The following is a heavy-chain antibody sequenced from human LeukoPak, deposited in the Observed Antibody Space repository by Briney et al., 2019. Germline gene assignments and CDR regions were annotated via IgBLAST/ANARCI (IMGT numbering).Heavy chain of an antibody. CDR2: IYYAGDT. CDR3: VRCAPEGATVVKGNWFDP. D-gene: IGHD1-26*01. J-gene: IGHJ5*02. CDR1: GASINSDPYY. V-gene: IGHV4-31*03. Sequence: TLSLTCNVSGASINSDPYYWSWIRQRPGKALEWIGFIYYAGDTYYSASLRSRATISADRSRNQFSLKLRSVTAADTAVYYCVRCAPEGATVVKGNWFDPWGQGTLVTVSS.